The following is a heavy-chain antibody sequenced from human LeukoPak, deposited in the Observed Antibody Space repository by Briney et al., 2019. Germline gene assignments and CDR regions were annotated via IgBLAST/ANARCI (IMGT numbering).Heavy chain of an antibody. CDR2: ISYDGSNK. J-gene: IGHJ4*02. Sequence: GRSLRLSCAASGFTFSSYGMHWVRQAPGKGLEWVAVISYDGSNKYYADSVKGRFTFSRDNSKNTLYLQMNSLRAEDTAVYYCAKGLAYYYDSSGYYYDLDYWGQGTLVTVSS. V-gene: IGHV3-30*18. CDR1: GFTFSSYG. D-gene: IGHD3-22*01. CDR3: AKGLAYYYDSSGYYYDLDY.